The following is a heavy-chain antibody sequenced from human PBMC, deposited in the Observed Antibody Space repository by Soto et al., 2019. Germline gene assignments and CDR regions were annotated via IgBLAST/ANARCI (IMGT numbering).Heavy chain of an antibody. CDR3: ARGDSTSWYVGNGWFDP. CDR1: GASISSYY. J-gene: IGHJ5*02. Sequence: QVQLQESGPGLVKPSETLSLTCTVSGASISSYYWSWIRQPPGKGLEWIGYIYYSGSTNYNPSLKSRVSISVDTSKNQFSLKLNAVTAADTAVYYCARGDSTSWYVGNGWFDPWGQGTLVTVS. CDR2: IYYSGST. D-gene: IGHD6-13*01. V-gene: IGHV4-59*01.